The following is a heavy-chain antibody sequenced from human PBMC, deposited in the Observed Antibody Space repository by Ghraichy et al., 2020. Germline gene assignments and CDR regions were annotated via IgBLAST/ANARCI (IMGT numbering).Heavy chain of an antibody. CDR2: ISGSGGST. D-gene: IGHD2-21*02. V-gene: IGHV3-23*01. CDR3: AKTTTYCGGDCYSGVRD. J-gene: IGHJ4*02. Sequence: GESLNISCAASGFTFSSYAMSWVRQAPGKGLEWVSAISGSGGSTYYADSVKGRFTISRDNSKNTLYLQMNSLRAEDTAVYYCAKTTTYCGGDCYSGVRDWGQGTLVTVSS. CDR1: GFTFSSYA.